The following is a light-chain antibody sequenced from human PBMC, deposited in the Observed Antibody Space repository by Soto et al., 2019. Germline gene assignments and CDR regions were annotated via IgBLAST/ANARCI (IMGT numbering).Light chain of an antibody. Sequence: FSVSSGEGSPLSCQTSQDTGNTLAWYQQNSGQTPRLLIYSSSIRASGVPARFSGSGSGTDFTLTINSLQSEDFAVYYCQHYVNWPLTFVGG. V-gene: IGKV3-15*01. CDR1: QDTGNT. CDR2: SSS. CDR3: QHYVNWPLT. J-gene: IGKJ4*01.